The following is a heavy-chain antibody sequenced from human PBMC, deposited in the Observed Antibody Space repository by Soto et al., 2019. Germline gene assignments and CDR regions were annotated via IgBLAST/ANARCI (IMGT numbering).Heavy chain of an antibody. J-gene: IGHJ4*02. CDR1: GDSSSTSTYS. Sequence: SETLSLTCSFSGDSSSTSTYSWSWIRQPPGKALEWVGFIYRSGVTSYNPSLKSRVSISLDTSNNQCSLKLGSVTAADTAVYYCAREKGYISGPKNFDYWGQGTLVTVSS. D-gene: IGHD5-12*01. CDR2: IYRSGVT. V-gene: IGHV4-30-2*01. CDR3: AREKGYISGPKNFDY.